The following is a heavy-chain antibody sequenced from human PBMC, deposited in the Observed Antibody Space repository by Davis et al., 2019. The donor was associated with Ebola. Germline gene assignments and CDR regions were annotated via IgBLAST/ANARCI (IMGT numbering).Heavy chain of an antibody. J-gene: IGHJ6*04. CDR1: GGTFSSYA. CDR2: ISAYNGNT. CDR3: ARDTSSGWHGMDV. V-gene: IGHV1-18*01. D-gene: IGHD6-19*01. Sequence: ASVKVSCKASGGTFSSYAISWVRQAPGQGLEWMGWISAYNGNTNYAQKFQGRVTMTTDTSTTTAHMELRSLRSDDTAVYYCARDTSSGWHGMDVWGKGATVIVSS.